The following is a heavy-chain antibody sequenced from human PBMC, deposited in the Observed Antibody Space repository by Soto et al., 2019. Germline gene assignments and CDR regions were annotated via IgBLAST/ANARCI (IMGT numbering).Heavy chain of an antibody. V-gene: IGHV3-9*01. J-gene: IGHJ6*02. D-gene: IGHD3-16*01. CDR2: ISWNSGSI. CDR1: GFTFDDYA. CDR3: AKDSTLGGWGRMAV. Sequence: EVQLVESGGGLVQPGRSLRLSCAASGFTFDDYAMHWVRQAPGKGLEWVSGISWNSGSIGYADSVKGRFTISRDNAKNSLYLQMNSLRAEDTAFYYCAKDSTLGGWGRMAVWGQGTTVTVSS.